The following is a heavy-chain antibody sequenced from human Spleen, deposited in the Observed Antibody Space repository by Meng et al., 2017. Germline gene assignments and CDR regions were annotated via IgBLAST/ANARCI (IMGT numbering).Heavy chain of an antibody. CDR1: GFSVSHNY. D-gene: IGHD6-19*01. CDR2: IYSGGNT. J-gene: IGHJ3*02. Sequence: GESLKISCAASGFSVSHNYMSWVRQAPGKGLEWVSVIYSGGNTYYADSVKGRFTISRDNSKNTLYLQMNSLRAEDTAVYYCARGGQWLDYDAFDIWGQGTMVTVSS. CDR3: ARGGQWLDYDAFDI. V-gene: IGHV3-66*01.